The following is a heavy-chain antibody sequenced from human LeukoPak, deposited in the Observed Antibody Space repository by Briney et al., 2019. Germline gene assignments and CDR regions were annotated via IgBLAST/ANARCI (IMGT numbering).Heavy chain of an antibody. CDR3: ARDMGATFDY. V-gene: IGHV4-39*07. CDR2: IYYSGST. J-gene: IGHJ4*02. CDR1: GGSISSSSYY. D-gene: IGHD1-26*01. Sequence: SETLPLTCTVSGGSISSSSYYWGWIRQPPGKGLEWIGSIYYSGSTYYNPSLKSRVTISVDTSKNQFSLKLSSVTAADTAVYYCARDMGATFDYWGQGTLVTVSS.